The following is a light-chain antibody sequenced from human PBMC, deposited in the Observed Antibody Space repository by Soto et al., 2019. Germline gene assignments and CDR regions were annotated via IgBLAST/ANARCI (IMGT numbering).Light chain of an antibody. J-gene: IGKJ5*01. V-gene: IGKV1-13*02. CDR3: QQFNTYPIT. CDR2: DVS. CDR1: QDIRGA. Sequence: AIQLTQSPSSLSASVGDRVTITCRASQDIRGALAWYQQKPGKPPKLLIFDVSSLQSGVPSRFSGSGSGTDFTRTISSLQAEDFATYYCQQFNTYPITFGQGTRLEIK.